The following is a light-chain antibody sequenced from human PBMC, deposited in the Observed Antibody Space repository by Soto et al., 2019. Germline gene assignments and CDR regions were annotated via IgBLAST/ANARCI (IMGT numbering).Light chain of an antibody. CDR1: HGLLQTIGGTY. CDR3: MQALQTPRT. Sequence: IVMTQSPLSLPVTPGDPASISCRSSHGLLQTIGGTYLEWYLQKPGQSPQLLIYLTSSRASGVPDRFTGSGSGTDFTLKIRRVEAEDVGVYYCMQALQTPRTFGRGTKVDIK. V-gene: IGKV2-28*01. J-gene: IGKJ1*01. CDR2: LTS.